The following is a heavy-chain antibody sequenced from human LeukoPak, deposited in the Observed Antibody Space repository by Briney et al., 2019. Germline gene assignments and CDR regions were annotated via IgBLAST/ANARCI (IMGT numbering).Heavy chain of an antibody. J-gene: IGHJ4*02. D-gene: IGHD5-18*01. CDR2: IYYSGST. CDR3: ARTGYSSHRFHY. CDR1: GGSISSGGYY. Sequence: SQTLSLTCTVSGGSISSGGYYWIWIRQHPGKGLEWIGYIYYSGSTYYNPSLKSRVTISVDTSKNQFSLKLSSVTAADTVVYYCARTGYSSHRFHYWHQGTLVTVSS. V-gene: IGHV4-31*03.